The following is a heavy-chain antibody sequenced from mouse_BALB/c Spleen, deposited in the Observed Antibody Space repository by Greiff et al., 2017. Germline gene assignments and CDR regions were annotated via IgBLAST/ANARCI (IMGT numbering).Heavy chain of an antibody. CDR3: ARLTTATGAMDY. CDR2: ISSGGSYT. Sequence: EVMLVESGGDLVKPGGSLKLSCAASGFTFSSYGMSWVRQTPDKRLEWVATISSGGSYTYYPDSVKGRFTISRDNAKNTLYLQMSSLKSEDTAMYYCARLTTATGAMDYWGQGTSVTVSS. V-gene: IGHV5-6*02. D-gene: IGHD1-2*01. J-gene: IGHJ4*01. CDR1: GFTFSSYG.